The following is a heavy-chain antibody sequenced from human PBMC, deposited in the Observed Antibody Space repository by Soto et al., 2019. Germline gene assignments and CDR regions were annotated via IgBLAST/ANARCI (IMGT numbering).Heavy chain of an antibody. CDR1: GGSISSGSYY. CDR2: IYYSGST. V-gene: IGHV4-39*01. Sequence: PSETLSLTCTVSGGSISSGSYYWGWIRQPPGKGLEWIGSIYYSGSTYYNPSLKSRVTISVDTSKNQFSPKLSSVTAADTAVYYCARLGIAAAGVSGYYYYYGMDVWGQGTTVT. CDR3: ARLGIAAAGVSGYYYYYGMDV. J-gene: IGHJ6*02. D-gene: IGHD6-13*01.